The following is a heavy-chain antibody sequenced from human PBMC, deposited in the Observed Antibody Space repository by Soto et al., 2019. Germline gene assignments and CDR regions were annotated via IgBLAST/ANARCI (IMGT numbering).Heavy chain of an antibody. D-gene: IGHD1-20*01. CDR2: IDPRSGGT. J-gene: IGHJ6*02. CDR3: ARDGPRGITGSRWYYYGLDV. V-gene: IGHV1-2*02. Sequence: ASVKVSCKASGYIFTDHYLHWVRQAPGQGLEWVGWIDPRSGGTRYALKFHGRVTMTRDTSISTAYMEMSSLGSDDVAVYFCARDGPRGITGSRWYYYGLDVWGQGTTVTVSS. CDR1: GYIFTDHY.